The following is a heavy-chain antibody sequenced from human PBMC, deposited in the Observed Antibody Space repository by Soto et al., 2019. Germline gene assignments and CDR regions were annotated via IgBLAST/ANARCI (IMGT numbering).Heavy chain of an antibody. CDR1: GFTFSDYY. Sequence: PGGSLRLSCAASGFTFSDYYMSWIRQAPGKGLEWVSYISSSGSTIYYADSVKGRFTISRDNAKNSLYLQMNSLRAEDTAVYYCASEWLRSNYFDYWRQGTLVTVSS. D-gene: IGHD5-12*01. V-gene: IGHV3-11*01. CDR3: ASEWLRSNYFDY. J-gene: IGHJ4*02. CDR2: ISSSGSTI.